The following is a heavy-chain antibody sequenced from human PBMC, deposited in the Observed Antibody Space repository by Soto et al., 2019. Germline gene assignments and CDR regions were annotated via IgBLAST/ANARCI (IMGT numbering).Heavy chain of an antibody. V-gene: IGHV3-30*18. Sequence: QVQLVESGGGVVQPGRSLRLSCAASGFTFSSYGMHWVRQAPGKGLEWVAVISDDGSKKNYADSVKGRFTISRDNSKNTLYLQMDSLRAEDTSVYYCAQGQIFGVVSLGDSWGQGTLVTVSP. CDR2: ISDDGSKK. D-gene: IGHD3-3*01. CDR1: GFTFSSYG. J-gene: IGHJ4*02. CDR3: AQGQIFGVVSLGDS.